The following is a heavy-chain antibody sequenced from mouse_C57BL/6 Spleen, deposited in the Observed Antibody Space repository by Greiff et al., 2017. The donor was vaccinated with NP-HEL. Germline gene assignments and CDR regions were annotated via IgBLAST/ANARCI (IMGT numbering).Heavy chain of an antibody. D-gene: IGHD2-4*01. Sequence: QVTLKECGPGILQSSQTLSLTCSFSGFSLSTSGMGVSWIRQPSGKGLEWLAHIYWDDDKRYNPSLKSRLTISKDTSRNQVFLKITSVDTADTATYYCARRVYDYDGEGAMDYWGQGTSVTVSS. CDR3: ARRVYDYDGEGAMDY. J-gene: IGHJ4*01. CDR2: IYWDDDK. V-gene: IGHV8-12*01. CDR1: GFSLSTSGMG.